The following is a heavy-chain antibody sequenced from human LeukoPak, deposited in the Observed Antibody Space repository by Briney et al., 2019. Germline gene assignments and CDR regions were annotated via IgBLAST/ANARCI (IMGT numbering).Heavy chain of an antibody. CDR2: ISSSGSTI. D-gene: IGHD3-16*02. V-gene: IGHV3-11*01. CDR1: GFTFSDYY. CDR3: ARDLFQPARYYVWGSYRSVPFDY. Sequence: GGSLRLSCAASGFTFSDYYMSWIRQAPGKGLEWVSYISSSGSTIYYADSVKGRFTISRDNAKNSLYLQMNSLRAEDTAVYYCARDLFQPARYYVWGSYRSVPFDYWGQGTLVTVSS. J-gene: IGHJ4*02.